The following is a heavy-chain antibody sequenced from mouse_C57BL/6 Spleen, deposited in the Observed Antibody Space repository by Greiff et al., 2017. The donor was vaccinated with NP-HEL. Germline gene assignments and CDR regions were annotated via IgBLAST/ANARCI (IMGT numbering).Heavy chain of an antibody. D-gene: IGHD2-3*01. V-gene: IGHV1-64*01. CDR2: IHPNSGST. J-gene: IGHJ2*01. Sequence: QVQLQQPGAELVKPGASVKLSCKASGYTFTSYWMHWVKQRPGQSLEWIGMIHPNSGSTNYNEKFKSKATLTVDKSSSTAYMQLSSLTSEDSAVYYCARVDYDGYYVGWGQGTTLTVSS. CDR1: GYTFTSYW. CDR3: ARVDYDGYYVG.